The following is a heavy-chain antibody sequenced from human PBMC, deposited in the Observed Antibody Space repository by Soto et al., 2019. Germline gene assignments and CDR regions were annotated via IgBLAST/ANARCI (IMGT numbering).Heavy chain of an antibody. J-gene: IGHJ3*02. CDR2: ISYDGSNK. CDR1: GFTFSSYA. V-gene: IGHV3-30-3*01. Sequence: PGGSLRLSCAASGFTFSSYAMHWVRQAPGKGLEWVAVISYDGSNKYYADSVKGRFTISRDNSKNTLYLQMNSLRAEDTAVYYCARILGYCSGGSCHDAFDIWGQGTMVTVSS. CDR3: ARILGYCSGGSCHDAFDI. D-gene: IGHD2-15*01.